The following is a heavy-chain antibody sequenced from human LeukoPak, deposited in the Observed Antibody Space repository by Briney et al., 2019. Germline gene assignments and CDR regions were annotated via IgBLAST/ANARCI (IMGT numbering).Heavy chain of an antibody. CDR2: IYYSGST. Sequence: PSETLSLTCTVSGGSISSYYWSWIRQPPGKGLEWIGYIYYSGSTNYNPSLKSRVTISVDTSKNQFSLKLSSVTAADTAVYYCARGRKHCSSTSCYPYYFGYWGHGTLVTVSS. CDR1: GGSISSYY. D-gene: IGHD2-2*01. CDR3: ARGRKHCSSTSCYPYYFGY. J-gene: IGHJ4*01. V-gene: IGHV4-59*12.